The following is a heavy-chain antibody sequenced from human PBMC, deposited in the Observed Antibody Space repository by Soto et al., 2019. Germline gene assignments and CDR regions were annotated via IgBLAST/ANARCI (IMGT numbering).Heavy chain of an antibody. J-gene: IGHJ6*02. D-gene: IGHD1-7*01. CDR1: SPSISTSIYC. CDR3: ARLNAGTTYYYYGMDV. V-gene: IGHV4-39*01. Sequence: PAYSLCLTGTVGSPSISTSIYCWRWIHKPPGKGLEWIGSIYYSGSTYYNPSLKSRVTISVDTSKNQFSLKLSSVTAADTALYYCARLNAGTTYYYYGMDVWGQGTTVT. CDR2: IYYSGST.